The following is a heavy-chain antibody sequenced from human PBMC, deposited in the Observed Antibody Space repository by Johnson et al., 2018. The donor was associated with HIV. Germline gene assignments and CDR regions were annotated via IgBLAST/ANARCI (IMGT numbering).Heavy chain of an antibody. J-gene: IGHJ3*02. CDR1: GFSIKDYA. D-gene: IGHD6-6*01. Sequence: VQLVESGGGLVQPGRSLRLSCAASGFSIKDYAMHWVRQAPGKGLEWVSGITWNSGSIGYADSVKGRFTISRDNAKNSLYLQMNSLRAEDTALYYCAKDTTFSSSHAFDIWGQGTMVTVSS. CDR2: ITWNSGSI. V-gene: IGHV3-9*01. CDR3: AKDTTFSSSHAFDI.